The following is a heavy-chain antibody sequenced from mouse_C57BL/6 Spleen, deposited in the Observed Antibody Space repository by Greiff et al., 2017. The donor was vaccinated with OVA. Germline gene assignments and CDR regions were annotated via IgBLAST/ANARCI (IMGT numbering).Heavy chain of an antibody. V-gene: IGHV1-53*01. CDR2: INPSNGGT. Sequence: QVQLQQPGTELVKPVASVKLSCKASGYTFTSYWMHWVKQRPGQGLEWIGNINPSNGGTNYNEKFKSKATLTVDKSSSTAYMQLSSLTSEDSAVYYCAIGAYYGTPLDYWGQGTTLTVSS. CDR1: GYTFTSYW. D-gene: IGHD1-1*01. J-gene: IGHJ2*01. CDR3: AIGAYYGTPLDY.